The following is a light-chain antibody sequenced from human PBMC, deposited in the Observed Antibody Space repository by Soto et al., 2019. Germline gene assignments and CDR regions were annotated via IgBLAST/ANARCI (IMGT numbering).Light chain of an antibody. Sequence: QSALTQPASVSGSPGQSITISCTGTSRDVGGYNYVSWYQQHPGKAPKLMIYDVSDQPSGVSNRFSGSKSGNTASLTISGLQAEDEAHYYCSSYTSSSALGVFGGGTKLTVL. CDR1: SRDVGGYNY. CDR2: DVS. V-gene: IGLV2-14*03. CDR3: SSYTSSSALGV. J-gene: IGLJ3*02.